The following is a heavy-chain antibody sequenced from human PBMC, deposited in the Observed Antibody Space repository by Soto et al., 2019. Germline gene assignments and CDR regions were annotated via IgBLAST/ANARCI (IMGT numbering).Heavy chain of an antibody. Sequence: PTLVNPTQTLTLTCTFSGFSLSTSGVGVGWIRQPPGKALEWLALIYWNDDKRYSPSLKSRLTITKDTSKNQVVLTMTNMDPVDTATYYCAHRLGYCSGGSCSRAPVVHYGMDVWGQGTTVTVSS. CDR2: IYWNDDK. J-gene: IGHJ6*02. D-gene: IGHD2-15*01. V-gene: IGHV2-5*01. CDR3: AHRLGYCSGGSCSRAPVVHYGMDV. CDR1: GFSLSTSGVG.